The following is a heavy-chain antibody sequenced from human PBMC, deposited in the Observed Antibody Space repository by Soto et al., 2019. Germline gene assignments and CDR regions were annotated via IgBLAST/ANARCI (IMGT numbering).Heavy chain of an antibody. CDR1: GGSFSGYY. Sequence: SETLSLTCSVYGGSFSGYYWSWIREPPGKGLEWIGEINHSGSTNYNPSLKSRVTISVDTSKNQFSLKLSSVTAADTAVYYCARDERITMVRGAYYYYGMDVWGQGTTVTVSS. D-gene: IGHD3-10*01. CDR3: ARDERITMVRGAYYYYGMDV. CDR2: INHSGST. J-gene: IGHJ6*02. V-gene: IGHV4-34*01.